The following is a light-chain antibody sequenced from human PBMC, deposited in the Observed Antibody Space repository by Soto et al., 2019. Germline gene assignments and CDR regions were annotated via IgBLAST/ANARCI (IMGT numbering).Light chain of an antibody. CDR3: QQRSNWPPKIT. Sequence: EIVLTQSPGTLSLSPGERATLFCRASQSVSKYLGWYQQKPGQPPRLLIYAASNRATGIPDRFSGSGSGTDFTLTIRRLEPEDFAVYYCQQRSNWPPKITFGQGTRLEIK. CDR1: QSVSKY. J-gene: IGKJ5*01. CDR2: AAS. V-gene: IGKV3-11*01.